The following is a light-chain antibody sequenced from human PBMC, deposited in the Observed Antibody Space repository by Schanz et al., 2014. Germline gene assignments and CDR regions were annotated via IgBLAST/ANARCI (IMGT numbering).Light chain of an antibody. V-gene: IGKV3-20*01. CDR2: DAS. J-gene: IGKJ2*02. CDR1: QSISDQ. CDR3: QQHGSSPLWT. Sequence: EIVLTQSPGTLSLSPGERATLSCGASQSISDQLAWYQQKPGHAPRLLIHDASYRATGIPDRFSGSGSGTYFTLTISSLQPEDFAVYYCQQHGSSPLWTFGQGTKLEIK.